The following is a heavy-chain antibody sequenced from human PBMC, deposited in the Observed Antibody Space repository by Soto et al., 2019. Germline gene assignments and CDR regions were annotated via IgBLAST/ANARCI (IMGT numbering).Heavy chain of an antibody. CDR3: ARGRLISLCYFDY. CDR2: IGTAGDT. D-gene: IGHD2-15*01. CDR1: GFTFSNYD. J-gene: IGHJ4*02. Sequence: EVQLVESGGGLVQPGGSLRLSCAASGFTFSNYDMHCVRQVTGKGLEWVSTIGTAGDTYYPGSVKGRFTISRENAKNSLYLQMNSLRAEDTAVYYCARGRLISLCYFDYWGQGTLVTVSS. V-gene: IGHV3-13*01.